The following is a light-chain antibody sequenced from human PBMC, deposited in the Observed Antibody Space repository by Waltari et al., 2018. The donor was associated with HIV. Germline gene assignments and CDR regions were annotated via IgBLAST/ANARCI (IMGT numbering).Light chain of an antibody. CDR1: SSNIGAGYD. CDR3: STWDDRLNGVV. Sequence: QSVLTQPPSVSGAPGQRVTISCTGSSSNIGAGYDVHWYQQLPGTAPKLLIYGNSNRPSGVPDRFSGSKSGTSASLVISGLQSEDEADYYCSTWDDRLNGVVFGGGTRLTVV. CDR2: GNS. J-gene: IGLJ2*01. V-gene: IGLV1-40*01.